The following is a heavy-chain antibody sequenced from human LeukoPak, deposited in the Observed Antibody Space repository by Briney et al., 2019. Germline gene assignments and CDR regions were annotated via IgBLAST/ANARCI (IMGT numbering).Heavy chain of an antibody. J-gene: IGHJ3*02. CDR3: ARVRDSGSYYDAFDI. Sequence: ASVKVSCKASGYTFTGYYMHWVRQAPGQGLEWMGRTNPNSGGTNYAQKFQGRVTMTRDTSISTAYMELSRLRSDDTAVYYCARVRDSGSYYDAFDIWGQGTMVTVSS. D-gene: IGHD1-26*01. CDR1: GYTFTGYY. CDR2: TNPNSGGT. V-gene: IGHV1-2*06.